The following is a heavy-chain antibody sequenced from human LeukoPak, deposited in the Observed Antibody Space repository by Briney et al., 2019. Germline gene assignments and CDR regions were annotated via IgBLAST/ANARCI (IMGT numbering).Heavy chain of an antibody. CDR3: AKSSGPGGYYYYGMDV. D-gene: IGHD3-22*01. CDR2: ISGDGGIT. J-gene: IGHJ6*02. CDR1: EFTFNTYA. Sequence: PGGSLRLSCAASEFTFNTYAVSWVRQAPGKGLEWVSAISGDGGITYYADSVRGQFTISRDNSKSTLYLQMNSLRAEDTAVYYCAKSSGPGGYYYYGMDVWGQGTTVTVSS. V-gene: IGHV3-23*01.